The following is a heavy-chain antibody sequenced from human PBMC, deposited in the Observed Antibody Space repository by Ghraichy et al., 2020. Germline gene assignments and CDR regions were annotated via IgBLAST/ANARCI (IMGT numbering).Heavy chain of an antibody. D-gene: IGHD2-15*01. V-gene: IGHV3-30-3*01. Sequence: GGSLRLSCAASGFSLSSNAMHWVRQAPDKGLEWVAVISHDGSNKYHSDSVRGRFTISRDTSKNTLNLEMNSLRAEDTAVYYCARQYCSGGSCRIDHWGQGTLVSVSS. CDR1: GFSLSSNA. CDR2: ISHDGSNK. CDR3: ARQYCSGGSCRIDH. J-gene: IGHJ4*02.